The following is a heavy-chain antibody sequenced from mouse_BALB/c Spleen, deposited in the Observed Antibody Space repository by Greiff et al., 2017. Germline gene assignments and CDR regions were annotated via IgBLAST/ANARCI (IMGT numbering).Heavy chain of an antibody. J-gene: IGHJ2*01. V-gene: IGHV5-6-5*01. CDR3: ARRRDWYYFDY. CDR2: ISSGGST. CDR1: GFTFSSYA. Sequence: EGHLVESGGGLVKPGGSLKLSCAASGFTFSSYAMSWVRQTPEKRLEWVASISSGGSTYYPDSVKGRFTISRDNARNILYLQMSSLRSEDTAMYYCARRRDWYYFDYWGQGTTLTVSS.